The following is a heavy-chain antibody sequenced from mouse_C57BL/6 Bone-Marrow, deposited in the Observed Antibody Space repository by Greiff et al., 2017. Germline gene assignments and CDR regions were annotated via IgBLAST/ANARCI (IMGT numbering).Heavy chain of an antibody. V-gene: IGHV1-54*01. CDR3: ARSGLRDFDY. J-gene: IGHJ2*01. CDR1: GYAFTNYL. Sequence: QVQLQQSGAELVRPGTSVKVSCKASGYAFTNYLIEWVKQRPGQGLEWIGVINPGSGGTNYNEKFKGKATLTADKSSSTAYMQLSSLTSEDSAVYFCARSGLRDFDYWGQGTTLTVSS. D-gene: IGHD1-1*01. CDR2: INPGSGGT.